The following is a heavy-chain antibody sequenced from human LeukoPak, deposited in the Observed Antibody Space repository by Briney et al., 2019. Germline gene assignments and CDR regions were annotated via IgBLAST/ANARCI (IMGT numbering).Heavy chain of an antibody. V-gene: IGHV1-69*02. Sequence: ASVKVSCKASGGTFSSYTISWVRQAPGQGLEWMGRIIPTLGIANYAQKFQGRVTITADKSTSTAYMELSSLRSEDTAVYYCASRYDSSGYYYGDDAFDIWGQGTMVTVSS. CDR3: ASRYDSSGYYYGDDAFDI. D-gene: IGHD3-22*01. CDR1: GGTFSSYT. J-gene: IGHJ3*02. CDR2: IIPTLGIA.